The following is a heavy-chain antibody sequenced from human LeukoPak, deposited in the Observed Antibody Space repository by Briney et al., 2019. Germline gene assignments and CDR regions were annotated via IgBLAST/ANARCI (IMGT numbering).Heavy chain of an antibody. V-gene: IGHV1-24*01. D-gene: IGHD1-1*01. J-gene: IGHJ6*03. Sequence: ASVKVSCKVSGYTLTELSMHWVRQAPGKGLEWMGGFDPEDGETIYAQEFQGRVTMTEDTSTDTAYMELSSLRSEDTAVYYCATAGTTGSYMDVWGKGTTVTVSS. CDR2: FDPEDGET. CDR3: ATAGTTGSYMDV. CDR1: GYTLTELS.